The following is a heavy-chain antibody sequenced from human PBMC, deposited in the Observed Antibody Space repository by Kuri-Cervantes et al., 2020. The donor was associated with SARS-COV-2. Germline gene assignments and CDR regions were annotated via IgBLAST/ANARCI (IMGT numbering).Heavy chain of an antibody. Sequence: GSLRLSCTVSGGSISSYYWSWIRQPAGKGLEWIGRIYTSGSTNYNPSLKSRVTMSVDTSKNQFSLKLSSVPAADTAVYYCARGGGGQLDFDYWGQGTLVTVSS. CDR2: IYTSGST. D-gene: IGHD6-13*01. CDR1: GGSISSYY. J-gene: IGHJ4*02. CDR3: ARGGGGQLDFDY. V-gene: IGHV4-4*07.